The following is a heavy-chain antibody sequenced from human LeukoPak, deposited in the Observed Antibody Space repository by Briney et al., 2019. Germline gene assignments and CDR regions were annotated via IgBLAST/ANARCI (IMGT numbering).Heavy chain of an antibody. CDR3: ARGKEYSSTADYFDC. J-gene: IGHJ4*02. CDR1: GGSISSGNYY. Sequence: TSQTLSLTCTVSGGSISSGNYYWSWIRQHPGKGLEWIGNIFYSGSTYYNPSLKSRVTISVDTSQTQFSLKLSSVTAADTAVYYCARGKEYSSTADYFDCWGQGTPVTVSS. CDR2: IFYSGST. V-gene: IGHV4-31*03. D-gene: IGHD2/OR15-2a*01.